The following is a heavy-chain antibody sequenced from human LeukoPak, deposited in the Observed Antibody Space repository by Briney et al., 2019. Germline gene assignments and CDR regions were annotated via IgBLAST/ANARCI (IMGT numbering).Heavy chain of an antibody. CDR1: GFSFSSYG. CDR2: ISHDGSNK. Sequence: GWSLRLSCAASGFSFSSYGMHWVRQAPGKGLEWVAVISHDGSNKHYADPVKGRFTISRDTSKNTLYLQMTSLRGEDTAVYYCAKDYLGASHTFDIWGQGTMVTVSS. D-gene: IGHD1-26*01. V-gene: IGHV3-30*18. J-gene: IGHJ3*02. CDR3: AKDYLGASHTFDI.